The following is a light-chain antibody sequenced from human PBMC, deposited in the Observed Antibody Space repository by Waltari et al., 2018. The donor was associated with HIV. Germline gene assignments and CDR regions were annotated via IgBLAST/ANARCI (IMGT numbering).Light chain of an antibody. CDR2: EGS. Sequence: QSALTQPASVSGSPGQTITISCSGTTSAGGSYNLVSWYQQHPGKAPKLMIYEGSKRPSGVSNRFSGSKSGNTASLTISGLQAEDEADYYCCSYAGSSTFAVFGGGTKLTVL. J-gene: IGLJ3*02. CDR3: CSYAGSSTFAV. CDR1: TSAGGSYNL. V-gene: IGLV2-23*03.